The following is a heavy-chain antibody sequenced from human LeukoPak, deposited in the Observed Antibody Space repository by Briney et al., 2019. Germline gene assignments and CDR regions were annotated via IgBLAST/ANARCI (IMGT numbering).Heavy chain of an antibody. V-gene: IGHV3-30*18. CDR3: AKDSRIAVAGIFDY. D-gene: IGHD6-19*01. Sequence: PGGSLRLSCAASGFTFSSYGMHWVRQAPGKGLEWVAVISYDGSNKYYADSVKGRFTISRDNSKNTLYLQMNSLRAEDTAVYYCAKDSRIAVAGIFDYWGQGTLVTASS. CDR2: ISYDGSNK. J-gene: IGHJ4*02. CDR1: GFTFSSYG.